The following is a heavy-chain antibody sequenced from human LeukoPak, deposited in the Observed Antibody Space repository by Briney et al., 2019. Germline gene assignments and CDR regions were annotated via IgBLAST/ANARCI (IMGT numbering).Heavy chain of an antibody. D-gene: IGHD3-10*01. CDR1: GGSISSSSYY. V-gene: IGHV4-39*07. Sequence: SETLSLTCTVSGGSISSSSYYWGWIRQPPGKGLEWIGSIYYSGSTYYNPSLKSRVTISVDTSKNQFSLKLSSVTAADTAVYYCARRHYYGSGSYSRFDYWGQGTLVTVSS. J-gene: IGHJ4*02. CDR2: IYYSGST. CDR3: ARRHYYGSGSYSRFDY.